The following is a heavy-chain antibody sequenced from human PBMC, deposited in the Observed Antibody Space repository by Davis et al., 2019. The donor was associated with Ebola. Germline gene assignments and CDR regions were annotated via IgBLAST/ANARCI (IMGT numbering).Heavy chain of an antibody. D-gene: IGHD3-3*01. CDR2: INPSGGST. J-gene: IGHJ4*02. CDR1: GYTFTSYY. V-gene: IGHV1-46*01. Sequence: ASVKVSCKASGYTFTSYYMHWVRQAPGQGLEWMGIINPSGGSTSYAQKFQGRVTMTRDTSTSTVYMELSSLRSEDTAVYYCAREQVTIFGVVPFDYWGQGTLVTVSS. CDR3: AREQVTIFGVVPFDY.